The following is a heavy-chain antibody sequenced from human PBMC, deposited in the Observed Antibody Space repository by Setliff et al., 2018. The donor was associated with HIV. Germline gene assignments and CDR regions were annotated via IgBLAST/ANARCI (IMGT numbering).Heavy chain of an antibody. J-gene: IGHJ3*01. CDR2: IKQDGSEK. V-gene: IGHV3-7*03. CDR3: TNKPESFNPFEV. CDR1: GFTFSSYW. Sequence: PGGSLRLSCAASGFTFSSYWMSWVRQAPGKGLEFMANIKQDGSEKYYVDSVKGRFTISRDNAKKSLYLEMTSLRVEDTALYYCTNKPESFNPFEVWGQGTVVTVSS.